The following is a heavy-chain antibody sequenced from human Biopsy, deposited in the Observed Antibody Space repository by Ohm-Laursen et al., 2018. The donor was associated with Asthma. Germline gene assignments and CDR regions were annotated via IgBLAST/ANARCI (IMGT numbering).Heavy chain of an antibody. CDR1: GGTFSSNS. J-gene: IGHJ6*02. D-gene: IGHD5-12*01. CDR3: ARGYSGSDRIVYYYSGLEV. V-gene: IGHV1-69*13. CDR2: IIPIFGPT. Sequence: ASVKVSCKASGGTFSSNSINCVRQAPGQGLEWMGRIIPIFGPTNYAQKFQGRVTISADDSTSTAYMELSSLSSEDTAVYYCARGYSGSDRIVYYYSGLEVWGQGTTVTVSS.